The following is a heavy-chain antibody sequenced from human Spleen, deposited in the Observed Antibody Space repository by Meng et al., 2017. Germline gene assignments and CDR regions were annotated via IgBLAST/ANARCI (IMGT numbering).Heavy chain of an antibody. CDR2: ITWSGSTP. J-gene: IGHJ4*02. D-gene: IGHD3-10*01. CDR3: ARLQGSGSSLEY. Sequence: GESLKISCAASGFSFDDYAMTWVRQAPGKGLEWVSSITWSGSTPRYADSVKGRFTISRDNAKNSLYLQMNSLRAEDTAVYYCARLQGSGSSLEYWGQGTQVTVSS. CDR1: GFSFDDYA. V-gene: IGHV3-20*04.